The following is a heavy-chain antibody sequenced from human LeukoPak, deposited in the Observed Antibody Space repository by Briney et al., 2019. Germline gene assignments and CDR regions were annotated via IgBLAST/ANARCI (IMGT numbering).Heavy chain of an antibody. CDR3: ARESDFWSGPKRYFDL. J-gene: IGHJ2*01. Sequence: SETLSLTCTVSGYSISSGYYWGWIRQPPGKGLEWIGSIYHSGSTYYNPSLKSRVTISVDTSKNQFSLKLSSVTAADTAVYYCARESDFWSGPKRYFDLWGRGTLVTVSS. D-gene: IGHD3-3*01. CDR1: GYSISSGYY. CDR2: IYHSGST. V-gene: IGHV4-38-2*02.